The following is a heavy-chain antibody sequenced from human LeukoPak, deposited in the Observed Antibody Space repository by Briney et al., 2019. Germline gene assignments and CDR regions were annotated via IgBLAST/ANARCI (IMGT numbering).Heavy chain of an antibody. J-gene: IGHJ4*02. D-gene: IGHD1-26*01. Sequence: ASVKVSCKASGYTFTSYGISWVRQAPGQGLEWMGWISAYNGNTNYVQKLQGRVTMTTDTSTSTAYMELSRLESDDTAVYYCARDLASTPYWELDYWGQGTLLTVSS. V-gene: IGHV1-18*01. CDR1: GYTFTSYG. CDR2: ISAYNGNT. CDR3: ARDLASTPYWELDY.